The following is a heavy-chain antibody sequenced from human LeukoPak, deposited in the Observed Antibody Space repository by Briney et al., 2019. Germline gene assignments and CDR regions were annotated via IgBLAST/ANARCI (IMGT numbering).Heavy chain of an antibody. V-gene: IGHV3-21*01. D-gene: IGHD2-2*02. J-gene: IGHJ4*02. CDR2: ISSSSSYI. Sequence: GGSLRLSCAASGFTFSSYSMNWVRQAPGKGLEWVSSISSSSSYIYYADSVKGRFTISRDNAKNSLYLQMNSLRAEDTAVYYCAREYCNSTSCYIIDYWGQGTLVTVSS. CDR3: AREYCNSTSCYIIDY. CDR1: GFTFSSYS.